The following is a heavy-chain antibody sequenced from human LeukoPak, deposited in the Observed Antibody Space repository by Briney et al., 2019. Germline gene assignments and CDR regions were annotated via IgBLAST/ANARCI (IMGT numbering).Heavy chain of an antibody. J-gene: IGHJ4*02. V-gene: IGHV4-4*07. CDR3: ARDAYDSSGYSFDY. CDR1: GGSISSYY. Sequence: TSETLSLTCTVSGGSISSYYWSWIRQPAGKGLEWLGRIHTSGSTDYNPSLKSRVTMSVDKSKNQFSLKLSSVTTADTAVYYCARDAYDSSGYSFDYWGQGTLVTVSS. CDR2: IHTSGST. D-gene: IGHD3-22*01.